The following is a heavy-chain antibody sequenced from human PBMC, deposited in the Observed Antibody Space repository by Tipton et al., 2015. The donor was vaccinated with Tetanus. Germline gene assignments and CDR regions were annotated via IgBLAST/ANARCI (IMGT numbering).Heavy chain of an antibody. J-gene: IGHJ6*02. CDR1: GYTFTGYY. V-gene: IGHV1-2*02. D-gene: IGHD3-22*01. CDR3: ARDRGDYIYYGMDV. CDR2: IDPNSGGT. Sequence: QLVQSGAEMKKPGASVKVSCKASGYTFTGYYIYWVRQAPGQGLEWMGWIDPNSGGTVYAQKFQGRVTMTSDTSISTAYIELRSLRSDDTAVYYCARDRGDYIYYGMDVWGPGTPVTVS.